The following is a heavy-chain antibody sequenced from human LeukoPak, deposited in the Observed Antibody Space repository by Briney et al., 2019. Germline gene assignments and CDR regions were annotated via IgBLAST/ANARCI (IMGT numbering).Heavy chain of an antibody. CDR1: GDSVSSNSAA. D-gene: IGHD7-27*01. CDR2: TYYGSKWYN. CDR3: ARGKLGTGFDY. Sequence: SQTLSLTCAISGDSVSSNSAAWNWLRQSPSRGLEWLGRTYYGSKWYNDYAVSVKSRVTINPDTSKNQFSLQLNSVTPDDTAVYYCARGKLGTGFDYWGQGTLVTVSS. V-gene: IGHV6-1*01. J-gene: IGHJ4*02.